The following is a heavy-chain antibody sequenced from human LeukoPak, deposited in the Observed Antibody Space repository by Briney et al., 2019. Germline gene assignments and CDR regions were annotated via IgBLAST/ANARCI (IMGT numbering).Heavy chain of an antibody. J-gene: IGHJ4*02. Sequence: ASVKVSCKASGFTFTTSAMQWVRQARGQRLEWIGWIVVGSGNTNYAQKFQERVTVTRDMSTSTAYMELSSLRSEDTAVYYCAAAYRYFYDRGGYFDYWGQGTLVTVSS. CDR1: GFTFTTSA. CDR2: IVVGSGNT. CDR3: AAAYRYFYDRGGYFDY. D-gene: IGHD3-22*01. V-gene: IGHV1-58*02.